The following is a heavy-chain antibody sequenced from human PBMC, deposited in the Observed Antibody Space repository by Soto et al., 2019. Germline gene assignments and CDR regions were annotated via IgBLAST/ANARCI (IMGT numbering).Heavy chain of an antibody. D-gene: IGHD3-22*01. Sequence: PGGSLRLSCAASGFTFSSYEMNWVRQAPGKGLEWVSYISSSGSTIYYADSVKGRFTISRDNAKNSLYLQMNSLRAEDTAVYYCARVSGYYTRHFDYWGQGTLVTVSS. CDR2: ISSSGSTI. J-gene: IGHJ4*02. CDR1: GFTFSSYE. CDR3: ARVSGYYTRHFDY. V-gene: IGHV3-48*03.